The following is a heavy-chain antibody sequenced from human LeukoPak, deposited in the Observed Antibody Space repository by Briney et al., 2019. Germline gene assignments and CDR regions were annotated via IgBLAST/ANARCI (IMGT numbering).Heavy chain of an antibody. D-gene: IGHD5-12*01. CDR2: ISGSGSST. CDR1: GFTFSNYA. J-gene: IGHJ4*02. CDR3: AKGSGYSGYDYPLNN. V-gene: IGHV3-23*01. Sequence: GGSLRLSCAASGFTFSNYAMSWVRQAPGKGLEWVSTISGSGSSTYYADSVKGRFTISRDDSKNTLYLQMNSLRAEDTAIYYSAKGSGYSGYDYPLNNWGQGTLVTVSP.